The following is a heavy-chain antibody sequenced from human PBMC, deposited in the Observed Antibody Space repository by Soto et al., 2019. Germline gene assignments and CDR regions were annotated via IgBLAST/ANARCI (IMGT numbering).Heavy chain of an antibody. CDR3: ARVPYYSTDYYYYSMDV. CDR1: GYTFTSYY. J-gene: IGHJ6*02. V-gene: IGHV1-46*01. CDR2: INPSGGST. D-gene: IGHD3-22*01. Sequence: ASVKVSCKASGYTFTSYYMHWVRQAPGQGLEWMGIINPSGGSTSYAQKFQGRVTMTRDTSTSTVYMELSSLRSEDTAVYYCARVPYYSTDYYYYSMDVWGQGTTVTVSS.